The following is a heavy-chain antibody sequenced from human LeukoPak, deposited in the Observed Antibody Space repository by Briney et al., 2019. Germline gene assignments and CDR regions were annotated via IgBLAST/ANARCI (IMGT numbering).Heavy chain of an antibody. Sequence: GGSLKLSWAPSGFTFSSFAMSWFRRAPGRGREWVPAISGSGGSTYYADSVKGRFTISRDNSKNTPYLQMNSLRAEDTAVYYCAKGGREYSSSSYFDYWGQGTLVTVSS. J-gene: IGHJ4*02. CDR1: GFTFSSFA. D-gene: IGHD6-6*01. CDR3: AKGGREYSSSSYFDY. CDR2: ISGSGGST. V-gene: IGHV3-23*01.